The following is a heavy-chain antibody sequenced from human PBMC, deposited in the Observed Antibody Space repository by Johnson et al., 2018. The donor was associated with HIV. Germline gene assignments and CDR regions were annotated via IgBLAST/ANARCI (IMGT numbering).Heavy chain of an antibody. D-gene: IGHD6-19*01. CDR2: IRYDGSNK. Sequence: QVQLVESGGGVVRTGGSLRLSCAASGFTFSSYGMHWVRQAPGKGLEWVAFIRYDGSNKYYADSVKGRFTISRDNSKNTLYLQMNSLRAEDTALYYCARRGGSGWSAFDIWGQGTIVTVSS. CDR1: GFTFSSYG. J-gene: IGHJ3*02. V-gene: IGHV3-30*02. CDR3: ARRGGSGWSAFDI.